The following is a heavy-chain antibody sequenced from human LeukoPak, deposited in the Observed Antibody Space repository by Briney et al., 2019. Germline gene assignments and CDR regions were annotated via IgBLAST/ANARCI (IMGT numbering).Heavy chain of an antibody. CDR3: AKGGGGGYGYYFDY. J-gene: IGHJ4*02. CDR2: ISWNSGSI. D-gene: IGHD3-22*01. CDR1: GFTFYDYA. Sequence: TGRSLRLSCAASGFTFYDYAMHWVRPAPGKGLGWVSGISWNSGSIGYADSVKGRFTISRDNAKNSLYLQMNSLRAEDTALYYCAKGGGGGYGYYFDYWGQGTLVTVSS. V-gene: IGHV3-9*01.